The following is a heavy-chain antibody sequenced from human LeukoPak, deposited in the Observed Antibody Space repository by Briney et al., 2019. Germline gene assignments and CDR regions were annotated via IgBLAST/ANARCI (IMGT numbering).Heavy chain of an antibody. Sequence: GGSLRLSCAASGFTFSNYAMSWVRQAPGKGPEWVSSISGSGGSTFYADSVKGRFTISRDNSKNTLYLQVNSLRSEDTAVYYSPKKSPYGGADYWGQGALVTVSS. CDR3: PKKSPYGGADY. V-gene: IGHV3-23*01. CDR1: GFTFSNYA. J-gene: IGHJ4*02. D-gene: IGHD4-23*01. CDR2: ISGSGGST.